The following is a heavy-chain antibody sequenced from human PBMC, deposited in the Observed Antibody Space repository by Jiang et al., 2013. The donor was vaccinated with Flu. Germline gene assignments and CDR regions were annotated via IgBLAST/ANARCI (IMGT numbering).Heavy chain of an antibody. Sequence: GPGLVKPSQTLSLTCTVSGGSISSGGYYWSWIRQHPGKGLEWIGYIYYSGSTYYNPSLKSRVTISVDTSKNQFSLKLSSVTAADTAVYYCARDAGYGGNLGLIDYWGQGTLVTVSS. V-gene: IGHV4-31*03. D-gene: IGHD4-23*01. CDR2: IYYSGST. CDR1: GGSISSGGYY. CDR3: ARDAGYGGNLGLIDY. J-gene: IGHJ4*02.